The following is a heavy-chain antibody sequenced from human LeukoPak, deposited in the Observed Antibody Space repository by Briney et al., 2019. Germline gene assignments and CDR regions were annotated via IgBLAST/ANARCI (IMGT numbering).Heavy chain of an antibody. J-gene: IGHJ4*02. CDR2: IKQDGSEK. Sequence: GSLRLSCAASGFTFSSYWMSWVRQAPGKGLEWVANIKQDGSEKYYVDSVKGRFTISRDNAKNSLYLQMNSLRAEDTAVYYCARGGPVVVVAASYFEYWGQGTLVTVSS. CDR3: ARGGPVVVVAASYFEY. V-gene: IGHV3-7*01. D-gene: IGHD2-15*01. CDR1: GFTFSSYW.